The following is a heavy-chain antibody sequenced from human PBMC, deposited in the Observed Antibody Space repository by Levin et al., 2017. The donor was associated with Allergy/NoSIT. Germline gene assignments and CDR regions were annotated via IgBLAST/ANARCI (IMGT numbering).Heavy chain of an antibody. D-gene: IGHD5-12*01. V-gene: IGHV3-23*01. CDR2: ISGSGGST. CDR3: AKDKAPKQIIVATMGGWYFDL. CDR1: GFTFSSYA. Sequence: SGESLKISCAASGFTFSSYAMSWVRQAPGKGLEWVSAISGSGGSTYYADSVKGRFTISRDNSKNTLYLQMNSLRAEDTAVYYCAKDKAPKQIIVATMGGWYFDLWGRGTLVTVSS. J-gene: IGHJ2*01.